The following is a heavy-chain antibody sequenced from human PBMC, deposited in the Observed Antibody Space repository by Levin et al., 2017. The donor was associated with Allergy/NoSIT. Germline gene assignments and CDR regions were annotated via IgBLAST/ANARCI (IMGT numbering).Heavy chain of an antibody. CDR2: IYPGDSDT. V-gene: IGHV5-51*01. J-gene: IGHJ6*03. CDR1: GYSFTSYW. CDR3: ARHRTVTKNLWYYYMDV. Sequence: GESLKISCKGSGYSFTSYWIGWVRQMPGKGLEWMGIIYPGDSDTRYSPSFQGQVTISADKSISTAYLQWSSLKASDTAMYYCARHRTVTKNLWYYYMDVWGKGTTVTVSS. D-gene: IGHD4-17*01.